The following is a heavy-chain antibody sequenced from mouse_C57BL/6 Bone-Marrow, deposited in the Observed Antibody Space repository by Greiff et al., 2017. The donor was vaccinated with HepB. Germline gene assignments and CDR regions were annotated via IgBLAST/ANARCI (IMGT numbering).Heavy chain of an antibody. D-gene: IGHD1-1*01. CDR3: ARGGTTVVAPFAY. Sequence: QVQLQQPGAELVMPGASVKLSCKASGYTFTSYWMHWVKQRPGQGLEWIGEIDPSDSYTNYNQKVKGKSTLTVDKSSSTAYMQLSSLTSEDSAVYYCARGGTTVVAPFAYWGQGTLVTVSA. J-gene: IGHJ3*01. CDR1: GYTFTSYW. V-gene: IGHV1-69*01. CDR2: IDPSDSYT.